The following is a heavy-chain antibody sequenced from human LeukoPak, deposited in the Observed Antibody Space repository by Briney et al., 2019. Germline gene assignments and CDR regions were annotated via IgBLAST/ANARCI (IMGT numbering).Heavy chain of an antibody. Sequence: GGSLRLSRAASGFTVDSNYLSWVRQAPGKGLEWVSTIYTGGNTYYAASVKGRFTISRDFSKNTVFLHMNSLRAEDTAMYYCARGDDSGYYDYFDYWGQGALVTVSS. V-gene: IGHV3-53*01. CDR1: GFTVDSNY. J-gene: IGHJ4*02. D-gene: IGHD3-22*01. CDR3: ARGDDSGYYDYFDY. CDR2: IYTGGNT.